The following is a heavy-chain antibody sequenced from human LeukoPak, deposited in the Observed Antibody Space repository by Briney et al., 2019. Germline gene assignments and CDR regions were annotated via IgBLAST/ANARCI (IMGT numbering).Heavy chain of an antibody. CDR3: ARGDLNNIVLLVYATDYYMDV. Sequence: TGGSLRLSCAASGFTFSSYSMNWVRQAPGKGLEWVSYISSSSSTIYYADSVKGRFTISRENAKNSLYLQMNSLRAEDTAVYYCARGDLNNIVLLVYATDYYMDVWGKGTTVTVSS. J-gene: IGHJ6*03. CDR1: GFTFSSYS. V-gene: IGHV3-48*01. D-gene: IGHD2-8*01. CDR2: ISSSSSTI.